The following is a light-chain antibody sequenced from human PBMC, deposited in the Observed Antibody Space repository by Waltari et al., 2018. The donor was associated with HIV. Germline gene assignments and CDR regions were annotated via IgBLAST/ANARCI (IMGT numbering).Light chain of an antibody. CDR3: AAWDDSLNAWV. J-gene: IGLJ3*02. Sequence: QSVLTQPPSASGTPGQRVSTSCSGISSNIGGNIVNWYQQLPGTAPKLLIYSNNQRPSGVPDRFSGSKSGTSASLAISGLQSEDEADYYCAAWDDSLNAWVFGGGTKLTVL. CDR1: SSNIGGNI. V-gene: IGLV1-44*01. CDR2: SNN.